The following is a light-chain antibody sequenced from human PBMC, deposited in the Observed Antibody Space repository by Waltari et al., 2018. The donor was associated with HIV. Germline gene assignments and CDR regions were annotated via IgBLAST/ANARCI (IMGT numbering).Light chain of an antibody. CDR3: SSYTSRATPYV. CDR1: SSDVGGYTF. J-gene: IGLJ1*01. Sequence: QSALTQPASVSGSPGPSIAISCPATSSDVGGYTFVPCYQQHPGKAPKLIIYDVNSRPSGVSDRFSGSKSGNTASLTISGLQAEDEADYFCSSYTSRATPYVFGTATKVTV. V-gene: IGLV2-14*03. CDR2: DVN.